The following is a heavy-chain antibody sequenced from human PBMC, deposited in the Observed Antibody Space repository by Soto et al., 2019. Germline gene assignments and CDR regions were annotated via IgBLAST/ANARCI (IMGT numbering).Heavy chain of an antibody. J-gene: IGHJ5*02. CDR1: GFTFSKYT. V-gene: IGHV3-48*01. D-gene: IGHD3-3*01. CDR3: ARDGPHISIFGYGDYWGQGNLVTVSSGKFTQASVKVSCKASGYTFTNYGTSCYRLYNWFDP. Sequence: PGGSLRLSCAASGFTFSKYTMNWVRQAPGKGLEWVSYISSSSSTIYYADSVKGRFTISRDNAKNSLYLQMNSLRVEDTAVYYCARDGPHISIFGYGDYWGQGNLVTVSSGKFTQASVKVSCKASGYTFTNYGTSCYRLYNWFDPWGQGTLVTVSS. CDR2: ISSSSSTI.